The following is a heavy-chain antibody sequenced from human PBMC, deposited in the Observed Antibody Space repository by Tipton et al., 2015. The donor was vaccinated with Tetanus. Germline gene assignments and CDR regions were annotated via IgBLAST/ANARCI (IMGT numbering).Heavy chain of an antibody. CDR3: ARASSGGYYYFDY. CDR2: IYTSGST. J-gene: IGHJ4*02. V-gene: IGHV4-4*07. D-gene: IGHD1-26*01. CDR1: DGSISGYS. Sequence: TLSLTCTVSDGSISGYSWNWIRQPAGKGLEWIGRIYTSGSTKYSPSLKSRVTMSVDTSKTQFSLRLSSVTAADTAVYYCARASSGGYYYFDYWGQGTLVTVSS.